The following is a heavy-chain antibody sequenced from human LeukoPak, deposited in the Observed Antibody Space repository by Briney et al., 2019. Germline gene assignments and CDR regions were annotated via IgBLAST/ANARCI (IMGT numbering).Heavy chain of an antibody. V-gene: IGHV1-8*03. Sequence: ASVKVSCKTSGYTFTTYHINWVRQATAQGLEWLGWMNPYSGDRGYAQKFQGRLSITSDTSISTAYMELSSLRSDDTAVYFCARTTSLTASGYDYWGQGTLVTVSS. CDR3: ARTTSLTASGYDY. CDR2: MNPYSGDR. J-gene: IGHJ4*02. D-gene: IGHD4-17*01. CDR1: GYTFTTYH.